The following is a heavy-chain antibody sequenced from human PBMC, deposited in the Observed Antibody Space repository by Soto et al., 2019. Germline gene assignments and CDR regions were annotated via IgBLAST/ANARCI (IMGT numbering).Heavy chain of an antibody. CDR2: IYPGDSDT. D-gene: IGHD3-9*01. J-gene: IGHJ6*02. Sequence: GESLKISCKGSGYSFTSYWIGWVRQMPGKGLEWMGIIYPGDSDTRYSPSFQGQVTISADKSISTAYLQWSSLKASDTAMYYCARQIRNYDILTGYYNNGMDVWGQGTTVTVSS. CDR3: ARQIRNYDILTGYYNNGMDV. CDR1: GYSFTSYW. V-gene: IGHV5-51*01.